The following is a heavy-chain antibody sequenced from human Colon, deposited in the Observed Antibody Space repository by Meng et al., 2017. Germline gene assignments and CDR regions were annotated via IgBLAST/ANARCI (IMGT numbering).Heavy chain of an antibody. Sequence: VQLVQSGAEVKKPGASVKVSCKASGYSLSGYYMHWVRQVPGQGLEWMGRINADSGGTNYAEKFQGRVTLTRDTSINTAYMEVTSLRSDDTAVYYCAKIHLGDSGLDYWGQGTLVTVS. CDR1: GYSLSGYY. CDR3: AKIHLGDSGLDY. D-gene: IGHD6-19*01. J-gene: IGHJ4*02. CDR2: INADSGGT. V-gene: IGHV1-2*06.